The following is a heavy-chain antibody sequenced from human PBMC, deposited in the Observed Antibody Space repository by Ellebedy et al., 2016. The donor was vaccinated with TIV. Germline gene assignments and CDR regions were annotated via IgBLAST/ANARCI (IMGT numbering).Heavy chain of an antibody. V-gene: IGHV1-3*04. CDR1: GYDFTSNA. CDR3: ARGTFLGYYYAMDV. Sequence: AASVKVSCKASGYDFTSNAVHWVRQAPGQSLEWMGWINTDTGDRRHSQKFQDRVMITRDTSASTSYMELSSLRSEDTALYYCARGTFLGYYYAMDVWGQGTTVTVSS. CDR2: INTDTGDR. J-gene: IGHJ6*02. D-gene: IGHD2/OR15-2a*01.